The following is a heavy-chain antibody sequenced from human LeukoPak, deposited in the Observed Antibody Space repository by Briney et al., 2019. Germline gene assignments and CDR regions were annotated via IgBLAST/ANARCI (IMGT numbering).Heavy chain of an antibody. CDR1: GGSISSSSYY. CDR3: ARDRPPKGYSYGESSARYFDY. J-gene: IGHJ4*02. V-gene: IGHV4-39*07. Sequence: PSETLSLTCAVSGGSISSSSYYWGWIRQPPGKGLEWIGSIYYSGSTYYNPSFKSRVTISVDTSKNQFSLKLSSVTAADTAVYYCARDRPPKGYSYGESSARYFDYWGQGTLVTVSS. CDR2: IYYSGST. D-gene: IGHD5-18*01.